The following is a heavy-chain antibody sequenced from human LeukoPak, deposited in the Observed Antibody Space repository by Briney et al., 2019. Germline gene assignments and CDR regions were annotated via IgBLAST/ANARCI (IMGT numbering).Heavy chain of an antibody. J-gene: IGHJ4*02. Sequence: AGGALRLSCVASGFIFSNHEMYWVRQAPGKGLEWLSYISSSGHMIYYADSVKGRFTVSRDNAKNSLYLQMNPLRDEDTALYYCARIGTHVGQTDYWGQGTLVIVSS. CDR2: ISSSGHMI. V-gene: IGHV3-48*03. CDR1: GFIFSNHE. D-gene: IGHD1-26*01. CDR3: ARIGTHVGQTDY.